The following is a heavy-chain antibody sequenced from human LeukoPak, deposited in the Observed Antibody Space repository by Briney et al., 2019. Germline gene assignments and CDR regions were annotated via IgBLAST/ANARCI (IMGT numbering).Heavy chain of an antibody. V-gene: IGHV1-2*02. CDR1: GYTFTGYY. J-gene: IGHJ4*02. Sequence: ASVKVSCKASGYTFTGYYIHWVRQAPGQGLEWMGWINPNSGGTNYAQKFQGRVTMTRDTSISTAYMELSRLRSDDTAVYYCARGAPQWLIGFYYFDYWGQGTLVTVSS. CDR2: INPNSGGT. CDR3: ARGAPQWLIGFYYFDY. D-gene: IGHD6-19*01.